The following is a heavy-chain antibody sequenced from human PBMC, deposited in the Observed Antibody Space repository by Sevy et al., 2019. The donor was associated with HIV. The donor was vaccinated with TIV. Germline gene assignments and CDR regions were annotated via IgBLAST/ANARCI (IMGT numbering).Heavy chain of an antibody. V-gene: IGHV3-53*01. D-gene: IGHD4-17*01. CDR3: ARGKLDYGDYYYFDY. CDR1: GFIVSTKY. CDR2: IYRAHST. J-gene: IGHJ4*02. Sequence: GGSLRLSCAASGFIVSTKYMSWVRQAPGKGLEWVSVIYRAHSTYYTDSVKGRFTISRDNSKNTLYLQMNSLRAEDTAVYYCARGKLDYGDYYYFDYWGQGTLVTVSS.